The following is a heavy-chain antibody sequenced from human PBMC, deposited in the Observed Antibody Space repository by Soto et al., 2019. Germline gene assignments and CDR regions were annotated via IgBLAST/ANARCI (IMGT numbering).Heavy chain of an antibody. CDR3: ARGGLLMITFGGVSAHLNWFDP. CDR1: GGSISSYY. CDR2: IYYSGST. Sequence: PSETLSLTCTVSGGSISSYYWSWIRQPPGKGLEWIGYIYYSGSTNYNPSLKSRVTISVDTSKNQFSLKLSSVTAADTAVYYCARGGLLMITFGGVSAHLNWFDPWGQGTLVTVSS. D-gene: IGHD3-16*01. J-gene: IGHJ5*02. V-gene: IGHV4-59*01.